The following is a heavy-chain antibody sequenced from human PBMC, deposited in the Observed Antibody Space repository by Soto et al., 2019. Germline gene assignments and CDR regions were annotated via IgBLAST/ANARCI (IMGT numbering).Heavy chain of an antibody. CDR1: GFTFSSYS. J-gene: IGHJ6*02. D-gene: IGHD2-15*01. Sequence: EVQLVESGGGLVQPGGSLRLSCAASGFTFSSYSMNWVRQAPGKGLEWVSYISSSSSTIYYADAVKVRFTISSDNARNTLYLTTNGLRAEDTAVYYCGRAGLGEAHGCFDGGMDVWVQGTTVTDSS. CDR3: GRAGLGEAHGCFDGGMDV. V-gene: IGHV3-48*01. CDR2: ISSSSSTI.